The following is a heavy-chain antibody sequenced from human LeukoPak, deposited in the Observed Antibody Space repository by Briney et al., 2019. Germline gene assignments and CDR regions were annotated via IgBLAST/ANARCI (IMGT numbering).Heavy chain of an antibody. CDR2: ISAYNGNT. V-gene: IGHV1-18*01. CDR3: ARVESLLYYYYMDV. CDR1: GYTFTSYG. Sequence: ASVKVSCKASGYTFTSYGISWVRQAPGQGLEWMGWISAYNGNTNYAQKLQGRVTMTTDTSTSTAYMELRSLRSDDTAVYHCARVESLLYYYYMDVWGKGTTVTVSS. J-gene: IGHJ6*03. D-gene: IGHD5-24*01.